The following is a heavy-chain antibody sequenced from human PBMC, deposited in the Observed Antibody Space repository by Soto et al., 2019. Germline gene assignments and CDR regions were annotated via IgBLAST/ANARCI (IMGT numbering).Heavy chain of an antibody. V-gene: IGHV1-8*01. J-gene: IGHJ4*02. D-gene: IGHD6-19*01. CDR1: GYTFTSYD. CDR2: MNPNSGNK. CDR3: ARGFGGVATATSIAVAGTWYYFDY. Sequence: ASVKVSCKASGYTFTSYDINWVRQATGQGLEWMGWMNPNSGNKGYAQKFQGRVTMTRNTSISKAYMELSSLRSEDTAVYYCARGFGGVATATSIAVAGTWYYFDYWGQGTLVTVSS.